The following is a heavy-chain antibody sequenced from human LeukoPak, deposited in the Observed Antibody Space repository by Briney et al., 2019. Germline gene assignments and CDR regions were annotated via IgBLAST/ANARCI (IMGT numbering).Heavy chain of an antibody. CDR1: GFTFSSYS. CDR2: ISSSSSYI. D-gene: IGHD6-6*01. Sequence: PGGSLRLSCAASGFTFSSYSMNWVRQAPGQGLEWVSSISSSSSYIYYADSVKGRFTISRDNAKNSLYLQMNSLRAEDTAVYYCARDHSSSCSDYWGQGTLVTVSS. J-gene: IGHJ4*02. CDR3: ARDHSSSCSDY. V-gene: IGHV3-21*01.